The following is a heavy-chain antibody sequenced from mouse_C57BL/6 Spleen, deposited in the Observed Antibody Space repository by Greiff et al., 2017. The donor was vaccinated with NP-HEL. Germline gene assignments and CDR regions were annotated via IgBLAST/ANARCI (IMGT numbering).Heavy chain of an antibody. V-gene: IGHV1-54*01. CDR2: INPGSGGT. CDR1: GYAFTNYL. CDR3: ASPRYDGTRGFAY. D-gene: IGHD2-3*01. J-gene: IGHJ3*01. Sequence: QVQLQQSGAELVRPGTSVKVSCKASGYAFTNYLIEWVKQRPGQGLEWIGVINPGSGGTNYNEKFKGKATLTADKSSSTAYMQLSSLTSEDSAVYFCASPRYDGTRGFAYWGQGTLVTVSA.